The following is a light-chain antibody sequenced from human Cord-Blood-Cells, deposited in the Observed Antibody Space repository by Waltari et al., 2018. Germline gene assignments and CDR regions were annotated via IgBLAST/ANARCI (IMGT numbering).Light chain of an antibody. J-gene: IGLJ1*01. Sequence: QSALTQPRSVSGSPGQSVTISCTGTSSDVGGYNYVSWYQQHPGKAPKTMIYDVSKRPSGVPDRFPGSKSGNTASLTISGLQAEDEADYYCCSYAGSYVYVFGTGTKVTVL. CDR1: SSDVGGYNY. CDR3: CSYAGSYVYV. V-gene: IGLV2-11*01. CDR2: DVS.